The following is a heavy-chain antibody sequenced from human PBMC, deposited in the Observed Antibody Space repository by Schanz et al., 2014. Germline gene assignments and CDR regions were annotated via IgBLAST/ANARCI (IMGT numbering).Heavy chain of an antibody. CDR3: ARGGYSSGWYDRDIAHFDY. Sequence: QVQLVPSGAEVRKPGASVKVSCKASGYTFISYGISWVRQAPGQGLEWLGWISGRNGKTNYTQKFQGRVTMTIDPYTSTAYMELRSLRSDDTAVYYCARGGYSSGWYDRDIAHFDYWGQGTLVTVSS. V-gene: IGHV1-18*01. D-gene: IGHD6-19*01. J-gene: IGHJ4*02. CDR2: ISGRNGKT. CDR1: GYTFISYG.